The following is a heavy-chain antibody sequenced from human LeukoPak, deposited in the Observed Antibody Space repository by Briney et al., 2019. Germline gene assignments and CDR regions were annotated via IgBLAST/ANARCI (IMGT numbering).Heavy chain of an antibody. D-gene: IGHD2-2*02. J-gene: IGHJ5*02. Sequence: TLSLTCTVSGGSISSGSYYWSWIRQPAGKGLEWIGRIYTSGSTNYNPSLKSRVTISVDTSKNQFSLKLSSVTAADTAVYYCARGYCSSTSCYTGYNWFDPWGQGTLVTVSS. V-gene: IGHV4-61*02. CDR3: ARGYCSSTSCYTGYNWFDP. CDR2: IYTSGST. CDR1: GGSISSGSYY.